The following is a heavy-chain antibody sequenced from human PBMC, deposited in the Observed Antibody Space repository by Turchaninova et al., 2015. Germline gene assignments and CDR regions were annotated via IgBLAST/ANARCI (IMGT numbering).Heavy chain of an antibody. D-gene: IGHD4-23*01. V-gene: IGHV6-1*01. Sequence: QVVLQQSGPGLVKPSQTLSLTCAISGDSVPSDSTAWNWIRRSPSRGLDLLGRTYSRSKWYNDFAXXXKSXXTINXYKAKXXFSXXXNSVTPEXXXVYYCARGFXGTFXXWGQGTLVTXSS. J-gene: IGHJ4*02. CDR1: GDSVPSDSTA. CDR2: TYSRSKWYN. CDR3: ARGFXGTFXX.